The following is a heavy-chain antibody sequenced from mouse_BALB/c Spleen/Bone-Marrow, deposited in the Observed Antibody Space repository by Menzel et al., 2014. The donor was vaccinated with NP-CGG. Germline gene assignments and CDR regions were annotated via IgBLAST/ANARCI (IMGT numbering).Heavy chain of an antibody. D-gene: IGHD3-2*02. Sequence: QVQLQQSGSVLVRPGASVKLSCKASGYTFTSSWMHWAKQRPGQGLEWIGEIHPNSGNTNYNGKFKGKATLTVDTSSSTAYVDLSSLTSEDSAVYYCARSGFDYWGQGTTLTVSS. V-gene: IGHV1S130*01. CDR1: GYTFTSSW. CDR3: ARSGFDY. J-gene: IGHJ2*01. CDR2: IHPNSGNT.